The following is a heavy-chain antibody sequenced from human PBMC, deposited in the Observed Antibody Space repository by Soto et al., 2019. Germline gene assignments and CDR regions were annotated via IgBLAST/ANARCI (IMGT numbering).Heavy chain of an antibody. CDR1: GFTFSDYW. CDR3: ARPLTNYGDLVGPFDY. V-gene: IGHV3-74*01. D-gene: IGHD4-17*01. CDR2: LSPDGRST. J-gene: IGHJ4*02. Sequence: EVQLVESGGCLVQPGGSLRLSCAASGFTFSDYWMHWLRQAPGKGLVWVSRLSPDGRSTSYADSVKGRFTISRDNAKNTLYLQMNSLRAEDTAVYYCARPLTNYGDLVGPFDYWGQGALFNVSS.